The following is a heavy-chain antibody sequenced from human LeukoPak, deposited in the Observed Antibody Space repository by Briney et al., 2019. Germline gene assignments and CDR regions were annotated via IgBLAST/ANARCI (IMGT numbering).Heavy chain of an antibody. CDR1: GGSFSGYY. D-gene: IGHD1-14*01. J-gene: IGHJ4*02. V-gene: IGHV4-34*01. CDR2: INHLGST. CDR3: ARGWYNIDWMKDAPDY. Sequence: SETLSLTCGVYGGSFSGYYYNWIRQSPGKGLEWIAEINHLGSTNYNPSLQSRVAISIDTSKNQFSLNLISVTAAYTAVYHCARGWYNIDWMKDAPDYWGQGTLVTVSS.